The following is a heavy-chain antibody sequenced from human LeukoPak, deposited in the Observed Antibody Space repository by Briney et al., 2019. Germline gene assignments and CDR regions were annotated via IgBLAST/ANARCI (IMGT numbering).Heavy chain of an antibody. V-gene: IGHV1-2*02. CDR2: INPNSGGT. D-gene: IGHD1-14*01. Sequence: ASVKVSCKASGYTFTGYYMHWVRQAPGQGLEWMGWINPNSGGTNYAQKFQGRVTMTRDTSISTAYMELSRLRSDDTAVHYCARDSEPISTFFDYWGQGTLVTVSS. J-gene: IGHJ4*02. CDR1: GYTFTGYY. CDR3: ARDSEPISTFFDY.